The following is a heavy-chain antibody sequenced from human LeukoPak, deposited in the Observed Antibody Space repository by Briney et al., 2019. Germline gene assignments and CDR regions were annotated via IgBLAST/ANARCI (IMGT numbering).Heavy chain of an antibody. Sequence: GASVKVSCKASGYTFTSYGIRWVRQAPGQGLEWMGWISAYNGNTNYAQKLQGRVTMTTDTSTSTAYMELRSLRSDDTAVYYCARVGRITMIVGWFDPWGQGTLVTVSS. J-gene: IGHJ5*02. CDR1: GYTFTSYG. CDR2: ISAYNGNT. D-gene: IGHD3-22*01. CDR3: ARVGRITMIVGWFDP. V-gene: IGHV1-18*01.